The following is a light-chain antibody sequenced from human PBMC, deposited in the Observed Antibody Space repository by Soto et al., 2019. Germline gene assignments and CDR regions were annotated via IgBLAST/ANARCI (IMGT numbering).Light chain of an antibody. J-gene: IGKJ1*01. CDR2: PAS. CDR1: QSVSSD. CDR3: QQYNSWPPT. Sequence: EVVLTQSPATLSVSPGERATLSCRASQSVSSDLAWYQQKPGQAPRLLIYPASTRASGIPARFSGSGSGTEFTLTISSLQSEDFAVYYCQQYNSWPPTFGQGTKVEIK. V-gene: IGKV3-15*01.